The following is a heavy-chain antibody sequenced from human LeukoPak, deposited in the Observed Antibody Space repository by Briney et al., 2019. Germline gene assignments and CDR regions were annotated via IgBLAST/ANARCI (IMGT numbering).Heavy chain of an antibody. CDR3: AREVLIGGALDY. V-gene: IGHV1-46*01. Sequence: ASVKVSCKASGYTLTSYYMHWVRQAPGQGLEWMGIINPSGGSTSYAQKFQGRVTMTRDMSTSTVYMELSSLRSEDTAVYYCAREVLIGGALDYWGQGTLVTVSS. J-gene: IGHJ4*02. CDR1: GYTLTSYY. D-gene: IGHD3-16*01. CDR2: INPSGGST.